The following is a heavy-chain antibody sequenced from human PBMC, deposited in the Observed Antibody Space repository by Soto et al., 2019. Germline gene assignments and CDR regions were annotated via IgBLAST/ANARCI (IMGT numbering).Heavy chain of an antibody. CDR2: IYHSGST. Sequence: PSENLSLTCAASSGSLSSSNWWSWVLHPPKKGLEWIGEIYHSGSTNYNPSLKSRVTISVDKSKNQFSLKLSSVTAADTAVYYCARAERGHRPAQYYYYMDVWGKGTTVTV. V-gene: IGHV4-4*02. D-gene: IGHD5-12*01. J-gene: IGHJ6*03. CDR3: ARAERGHRPAQYYYYMDV. CDR1: SGSLSSSNW.